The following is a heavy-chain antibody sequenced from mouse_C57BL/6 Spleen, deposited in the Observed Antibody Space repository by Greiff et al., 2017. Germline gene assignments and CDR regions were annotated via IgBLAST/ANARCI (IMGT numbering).Heavy chain of an antibody. J-gene: IGHJ2*01. V-gene: IGHV1-82*01. D-gene: IGHD3-1*01. CDR3: ARMGDSDQDFDY. CDR2: IYPGDGDT. Sequence: VQLQQSGPELVKPGASVKISCKASGYAFSSSWMNWVKQRPGKGLEWIGRIYPGDGDTNYNGKFKGKATLTADTSSRTDYLQLNSLTSEDSAVYFCARMGDSDQDFDYWGQGTTLTVSS. CDR1: GYAFSSSW.